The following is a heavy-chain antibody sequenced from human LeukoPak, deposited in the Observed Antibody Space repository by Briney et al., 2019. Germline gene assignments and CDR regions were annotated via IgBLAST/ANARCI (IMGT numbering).Heavy chain of an antibody. J-gene: IGHJ4*02. Sequence: ASVKVSCKASGYTFTSYGTSWVRQAPGQGLEWMGWISAYNGNTNYAQKLQGRVTMTTDTSTSTAYMELRSLRSDDTAVYYCAKDPPERLDDYWGQGTLVTVSS. CDR3: AKDPPERLDDY. D-gene: IGHD1-1*01. CDR1: GYTFTSYG. V-gene: IGHV1-18*01. CDR2: ISAYNGNT.